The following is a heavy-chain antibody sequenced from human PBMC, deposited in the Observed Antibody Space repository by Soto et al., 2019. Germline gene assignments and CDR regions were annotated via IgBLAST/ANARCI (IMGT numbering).Heavy chain of an antibody. CDR2: INQDGSEK. V-gene: IGHV3-7*01. Sequence: RWSLRLSCAASGFTFSTSWMDWVRQTPGKGLEWVANINQDGSEKNYVDSVKGRFTISRDNAKNSQFLQMSSLTAEDSGLYYCTRYLDFWGQGTLVTVSS. CDR3: TRYLDF. J-gene: IGHJ4*02. CDR1: GFTFSTSW.